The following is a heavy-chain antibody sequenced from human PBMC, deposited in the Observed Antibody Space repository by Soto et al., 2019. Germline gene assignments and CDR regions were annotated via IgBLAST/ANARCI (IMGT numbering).Heavy chain of an antibody. CDR3: GTDQRGGVFYR. D-gene: IGHD3-10*01. CDR2: IGGSGRNT. J-gene: IGHJ6*02. Sequence: GWSLRLSCAASGFTFSTYAMNWVRQAPGKGLEWVSNIGGSGRNTYYAESVKGRFTISRDNLKSTVHLQMNSLRAEDTAVYYCGTDQRGGVFYRWGRGTTVTASS. V-gene: IGHV3-23*01. CDR1: GFTFSTYA.